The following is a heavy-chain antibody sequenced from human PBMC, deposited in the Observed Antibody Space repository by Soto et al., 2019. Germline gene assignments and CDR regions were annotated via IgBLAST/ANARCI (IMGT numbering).Heavy chain of an antibody. CDR2: ISGSGGST. Sequence: GGSLRLSCAASGFTFSSYAMSWVRQAPGKGLEWVSAISGSGGSTYYADSVKGRFTISRDNSKNTLYLQMNNLRAEDTAVYYCASPKRQWELLLHYWGQGTLVTVSS. CDR1: GFTFSSYA. D-gene: IGHD1-26*01. V-gene: IGHV3-23*01. CDR3: ASPKRQWELLLHY. J-gene: IGHJ4*02.